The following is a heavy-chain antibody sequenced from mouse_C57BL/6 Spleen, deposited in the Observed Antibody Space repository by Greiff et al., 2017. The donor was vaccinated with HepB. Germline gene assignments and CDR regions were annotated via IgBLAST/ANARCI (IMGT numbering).Heavy chain of an antibody. J-gene: IGHJ1*03. CDR3: QIPYVTTVVAQGYFDV. CDR2: IDPEDGET. D-gene: IGHD1-1*01. CDR1: GFNIKDYY. Sequence: EVKLMESGAELVKPGASVKLSCTASGFNIKDYYMHWVKQRTEQGLEWIGRIDPEDGETKYAPKFQGKATITADTSSNTAYLQLSSLTSEDTAVYYCQIPYVTTVVAQGYFDVWGTGTTVTVSS. V-gene: IGHV14-2*01.